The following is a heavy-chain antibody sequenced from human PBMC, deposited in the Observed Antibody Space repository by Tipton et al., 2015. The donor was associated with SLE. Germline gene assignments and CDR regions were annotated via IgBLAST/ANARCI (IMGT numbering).Heavy chain of an antibody. CDR3: ARDSIYYYDSSGQSAFDI. J-gene: IGHJ3*02. CDR2: IYTSGST. CDR1: GGSISSYY. D-gene: IGHD3-22*01. V-gene: IGHV4-4*08. Sequence: TLSLTCTVSGGSISSYYWGWIRQPPGKGLEWIGYIYTSGSTNYNPSLKSRVTISVDTSKNQFSLKLSSVTAADTAVYYCARDSIYYYDSSGQSAFDIWGQGTMVTVSS.